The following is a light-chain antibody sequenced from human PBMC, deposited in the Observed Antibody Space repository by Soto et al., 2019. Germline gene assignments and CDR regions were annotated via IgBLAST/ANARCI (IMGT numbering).Light chain of an antibody. CDR2: LGS. CDR3: MQSLQTPRS. V-gene: IGKV2-28*01. Sequence: EIVMTQSPLSLPVTPGEPASISCRSSQSLLHSNDYTYMVWSLHKPGQSPQLLIYLGSNRSSGVPARFGGGRSGTDLTLNISRVEAEYVVVYYCMQSLQTPRSFGQGTRVDVK. CDR1: QSLLHSNDYTY. J-gene: IGKJ1*01.